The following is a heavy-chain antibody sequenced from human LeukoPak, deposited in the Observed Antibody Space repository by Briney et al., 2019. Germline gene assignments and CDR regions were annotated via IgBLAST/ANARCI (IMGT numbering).Heavy chain of an antibody. J-gene: IGHJ4*02. V-gene: IGHV4-34*01. CDR3: ARLVRYFDWLFEISPGLGFDY. D-gene: IGHD3-9*01. CDR2: INHSRST. Sequence: PSETLSFTGAVYGGSFSGYYWSWIRQPPGKGLKWIGEINHSRSTNYNPSLTSRVTISVDTTKNEFSLKLSSVTAADTAVYYCARLVRYFDWLFEISPGLGFDYWGQGTLVTVSS. CDR1: GGSFSGYY.